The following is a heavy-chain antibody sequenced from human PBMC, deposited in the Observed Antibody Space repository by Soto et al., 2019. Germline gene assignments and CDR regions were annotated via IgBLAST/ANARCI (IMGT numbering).Heavy chain of an antibody. CDR3: ARDGSGSYYKDGLKYYYYGMDV. Sequence: QVQLVESGGGVVQPGRSLRLSCAASGFTFSSYGMHWVRQAPGKGLEWVAVIWYDGSNKYYADSVKGRFTISRDNSKNTRYLQMNSLRAEDTAVYYCARDGSGSYYKDGLKYYYYGMDVWGQGTTVTVSS. V-gene: IGHV3-33*01. CDR1: GFTFSSYG. D-gene: IGHD3-10*01. CDR2: IWYDGSNK. J-gene: IGHJ6*02.